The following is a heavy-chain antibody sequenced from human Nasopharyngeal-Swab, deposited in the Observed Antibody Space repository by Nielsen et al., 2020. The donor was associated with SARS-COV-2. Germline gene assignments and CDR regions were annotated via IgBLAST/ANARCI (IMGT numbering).Heavy chain of an antibody. V-gene: IGHV3-43*02. J-gene: IGHJ6*02. CDR3: AKDKSVTTSYYGMDV. D-gene: IGHD4-17*01. CDR1: GFTFDDYA. Sequence: GESLKISCAASGFTFDDYAMHWVRQAPGKGLEWVSLISGDGGSTYYADSVKGRFTISRDNSKNTLYLQMSSLRAEDTAVYYCAKDKSVTTSYYGMDVWGQGTTVTVSS. CDR2: ISGDGGST.